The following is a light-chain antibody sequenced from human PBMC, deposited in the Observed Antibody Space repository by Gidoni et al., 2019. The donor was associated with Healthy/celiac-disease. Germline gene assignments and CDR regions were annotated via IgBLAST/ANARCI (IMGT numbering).Light chain of an antibody. CDR2: DAS. CDR3: QQRSNWHPEIT. J-gene: IGKJ5*01. CDR1: QGVSSY. Sequence: EIVLTQSPATLALSPGERATLSCTASQGVSSYLAWSQQKPGQAPRLLIYDASNRATGIPARFSGSGPGTDFTLTISSLEPEDFAVYYCQQRSNWHPEITFGQGTRLEIK. V-gene: IGKV3D-11*01.